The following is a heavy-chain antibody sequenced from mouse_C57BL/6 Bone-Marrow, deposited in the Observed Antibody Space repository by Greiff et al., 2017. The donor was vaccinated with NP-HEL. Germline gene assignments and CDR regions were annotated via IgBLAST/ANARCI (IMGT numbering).Heavy chain of an antibody. CDR2: ISNGGGST. CDR1: GFTFSDYY. D-gene: IGHD2-5*01. J-gene: IGHJ3*01. CDR3: ARGYYSNYLFAY. V-gene: IGHV5-12*01. Sequence: EVHLVESGGGLVQPGGSLKLSCAASGFTFSDYYMYWVRQTPEKRLEWVAYISNGGGSTYYPDTVKGRFTISRDNAKNTLYLQMSRLKSEDTAMYYCARGYYSNYLFAYWGQGTLVTVSA.